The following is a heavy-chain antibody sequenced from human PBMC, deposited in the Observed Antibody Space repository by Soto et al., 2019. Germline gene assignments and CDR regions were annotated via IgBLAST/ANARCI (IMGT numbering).Heavy chain of an antibody. CDR1: GFTFSNAW. CDR2: IKSKTDGGTT. Sequence: PGGSLRLSCAASGFTFSNAWMSWVRQAPGKGLEWVGRIKSKTDGGTTDYAAPVKGRFTISRYDSQNTLYLQLNSLKTEDTAVYYCTTYRYSIVEVPAAPVRDWFDPWGQGTLVTVSS. D-gene: IGHD2-2*01. CDR3: TTYRYSIVEVPAAPVRDWFDP. V-gene: IGHV3-15*01. J-gene: IGHJ5*02.